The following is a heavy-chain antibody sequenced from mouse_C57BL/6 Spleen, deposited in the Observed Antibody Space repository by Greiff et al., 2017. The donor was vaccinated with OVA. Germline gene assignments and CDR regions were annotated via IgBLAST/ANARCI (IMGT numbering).Heavy chain of an antibody. D-gene: IGHD2-1*01. J-gene: IGHJ4*01. Sequence: EVQVVESGGGLVKPGGSLKLSCAASGFTFSDYGMHWVRQAPEKGLEWVAYISSGSSTIYYADTVKGRFTISRDNAKNTLFLQMTSLRSEDTAMYYCARGGGNYFYAMDYWGQGTSVTVSS. CDR2: ISSGSSTI. V-gene: IGHV5-17*01. CDR1: GFTFSDYG. CDR3: ARGGGNYFYAMDY.